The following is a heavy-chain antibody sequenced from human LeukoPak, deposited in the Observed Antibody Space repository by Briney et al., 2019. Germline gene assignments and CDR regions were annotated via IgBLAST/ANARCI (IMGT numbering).Heavy chain of an antibody. Sequence: SETLSLTCAVYGGSFSGYYWSWIRQPPGKGLEWIGEINHSGSTNYNPSLKSPVTISVDTSKNQFSLKLSSVTAADTAVYYCARKTIAVAGTEPXXSQDWGQGTLVTVSS. J-gene: IGHJ4*02. V-gene: IGHV4-34*01. CDR3: ARKTIAVAGTEPXXSQD. CDR2: INHSGST. D-gene: IGHD6-19*01. CDR1: GGSFSGYY.